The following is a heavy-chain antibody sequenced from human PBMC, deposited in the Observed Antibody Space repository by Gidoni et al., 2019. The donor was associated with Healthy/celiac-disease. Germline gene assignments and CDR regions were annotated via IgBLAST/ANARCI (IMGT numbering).Heavy chain of an antibody. CDR1: GYTFPSYG. J-gene: IGHJ1*01. CDR3: ARSAPTLLWFGELPQYFQH. D-gene: IGHD3-10*01. CDR2: ISAYNGNT. V-gene: IGHV1-18*01. Sequence: QVQLVQSGAEVKKPGASVKVSCKASGYTFPSYGIRGVRQAPGQGLEWMGWISAYNGNTNYAQKLQGRVTMTTDTSTSTAYMELRSLRSDDTAVYYCARSAPTLLWFGELPQYFQHWGQGTLVTVSS.